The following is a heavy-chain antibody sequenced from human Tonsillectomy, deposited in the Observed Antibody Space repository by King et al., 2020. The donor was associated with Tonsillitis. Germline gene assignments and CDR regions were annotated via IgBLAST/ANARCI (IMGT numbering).Heavy chain of an antibody. CDR2: IYSGGGT. V-gene: IGHV3-66*01. CDR1: GFTVSGNY. J-gene: IGHJ4*02. D-gene: IGHD4-17*01. Sequence: EVQLVESGGGLVKPGGSLRLSCAASGFTVSGNYMSWVRQAPGKGLEWVSVIYSGGGTYYADSVKGRFTISRDNSKNTLYLQMNSLRADDTAVYYCARGTQDYDDSVYFDYWGQGTLVTVSS. CDR3: ARGTQDYDDSVYFDY.